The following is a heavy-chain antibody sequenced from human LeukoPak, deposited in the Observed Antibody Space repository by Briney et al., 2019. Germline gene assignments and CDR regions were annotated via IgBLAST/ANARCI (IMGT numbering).Heavy chain of an antibody. Sequence: GGSLRLSCPASGFTFSRYAMHWVRQAPGKGLEYVSAISSNGGSTYYADSVKGRFTISRDNSRNTLHLQMSSLRVEDTAVYYCVKDSSSGRYFDYWGQGTLVTVSS. J-gene: IGHJ4*02. D-gene: IGHD3-10*01. CDR1: GFTFSRYA. V-gene: IGHV3-64D*06. CDR2: ISSNGGST. CDR3: VKDSSSGRYFDY.